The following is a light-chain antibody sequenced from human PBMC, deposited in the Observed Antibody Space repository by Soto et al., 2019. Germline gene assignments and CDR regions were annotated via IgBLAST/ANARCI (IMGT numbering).Light chain of an antibody. CDR3: QTWGTGSAIVV. CDR2: VNSGGSH. Sequence: QLVLTQSPSASASLGASVKLTCTLSSGHSNYAIAWHQQQPEKVPRYLMKVNSGGSHIKVDGIPDRVSGSSSGAERYLFIPSLQSEDEADYYCQTWGTGSAIVVFGGGTQLTVL. CDR1: SGHSNYA. V-gene: IGLV4-69*01. J-gene: IGLJ7*01.